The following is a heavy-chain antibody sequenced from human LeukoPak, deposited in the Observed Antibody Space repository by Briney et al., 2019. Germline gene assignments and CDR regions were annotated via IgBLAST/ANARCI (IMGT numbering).Heavy chain of an antibody. V-gene: IGHV3-30*02. CDR1: GFSFSTYD. CDR2: VRHHGNNM. D-gene: IGHD2-21*01. Sequence: GGSLRLLYAASGFSFSTYDIHWVRQAPGKGLEWVAFVRHHGNNMDYGDSVKGRFTISRDNSKNTVYLQMNGLRPEDTAVYYCAKDGAYDCSYQSCRYFDYWGQGTLVTVSS. CDR3: AKDGAYDCSYQSCRYFDY. J-gene: IGHJ4*02.